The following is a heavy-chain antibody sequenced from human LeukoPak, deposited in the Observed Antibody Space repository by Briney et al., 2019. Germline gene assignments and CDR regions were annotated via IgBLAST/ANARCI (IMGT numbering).Heavy chain of an antibody. V-gene: IGHV3-7*01. D-gene: IGHD5-12*01. J-gene: IGHJ4*02. CDR2: INPDGDGM. Sequence: GGSLRLSCTASGFTFSRSWMNWIRQAPGKGLEWVANINPDGDGMRFVESVKGRFTMSRDNAQSSLHLQMNSLRVEDTAFYYCAAWTDRGYSYWGQGVLVTVSS. CDR1: GFTFSRSW. CDR3: AAWTDRGYSY.